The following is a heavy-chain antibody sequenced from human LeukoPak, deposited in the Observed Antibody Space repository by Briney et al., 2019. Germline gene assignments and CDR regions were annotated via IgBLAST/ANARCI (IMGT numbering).Heavy chain of an antibody. CDR2: INPSGGST. V-gene: IGHV1-46*01. CDR3: TRDSSYYDFWSGYPYDY. Sequence: GASVTVSFKASGYTFTIYYMHWGRQAPGQGVEWMGMINPSGGSTSYAQKFQGRVTMTRDTSTSTVYMELSSLRSEDTAVYYCTRDSSYYDFWSGYPYDYWGQGTLVTVSS. J-gene: IGHJ4*02. D-gene: IGHD3-3*01. CDR1: GYTFTIYY.